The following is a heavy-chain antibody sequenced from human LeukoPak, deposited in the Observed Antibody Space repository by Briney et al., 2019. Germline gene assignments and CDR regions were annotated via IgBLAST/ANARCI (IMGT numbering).Heavy chain of an antibody. J-gene: IGHJ6*03. Sequence: SETLSLTCTVSGGSISSYYWSWIRQPPWKGLEWIGYIYYSGSTNYNPSLKSRVTISVDTSKNQFYLKLSSVTAADTAVYYCARAILAAADYYYYYYMDVWGKGTTVTVSS. V-gene: IGHV4-59*01. D-gene: IGHD6-13*01. CDR2: IYYSGST. CDR3: ARAILAAADYYYYYYMDV. CDR1: GGSISSYY.